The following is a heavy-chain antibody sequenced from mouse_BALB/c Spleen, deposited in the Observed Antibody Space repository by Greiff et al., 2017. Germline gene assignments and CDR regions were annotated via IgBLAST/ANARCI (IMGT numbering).Heavy chain of an antibody. CDR3: ARWGMGDSRGDY. D-gene: IGHD4-1*01. Sequence: EVQLQQTGPELVKPGASVKISCKASGYSFTDYIMLWVKQSHGKSLEWIGNINPYYGSTSYNLKFKGKATLTVDKSSSTAYMQLNSLTSEDSAVYYCARWGMGDSRGDYWGQGTSVTVSS. J-gene: IGHJ4*01. CDR1: GYSFTDYI. V-gene: IGHV1-39*01. CDR2: INPYYGST.